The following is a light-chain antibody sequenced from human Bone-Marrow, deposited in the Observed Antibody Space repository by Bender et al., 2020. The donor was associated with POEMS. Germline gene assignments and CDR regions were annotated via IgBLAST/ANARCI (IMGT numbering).Light chain of an antibody. CDR1: RSNIGNNM. CDR2: KND. J-gene: IGLJ1*01. V-gene: IGLV1-44*01. CDR3: CSSTSSSTYNYV. Sequence: QSALTQPPSASGAPGQRVSISCSGSRSNIGNNMVNWYQQLPGTAPKVLIYKNDQRPSGVPDRFSGSKSGTSASLAISGLQSEDEGDYYCCSSTSSSTYNYVFGTGTTVTVL.